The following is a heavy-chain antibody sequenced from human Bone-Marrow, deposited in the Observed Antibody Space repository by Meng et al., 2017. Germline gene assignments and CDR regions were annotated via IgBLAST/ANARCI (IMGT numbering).Heavy chain of an antibody. CDR2: ISWNSGSI. V-gene: IGHV3-9*01. J-gene: IGHJ4*02. CDR1: GFTFDDYA. Sequence: GGSLRLSCAASGFTFDDYAMHWVRQAPGKGLEWVSGISWNSGSIGYADSVKGRFTISRDNAKNSLYLQMNSLRAEDTALYYCATTDYYDTSGYYPFDYWGQGTLVTVSS. D-gene: IGHD3-22*01. CDR3: ATTDYYDTSGYYPFDY.